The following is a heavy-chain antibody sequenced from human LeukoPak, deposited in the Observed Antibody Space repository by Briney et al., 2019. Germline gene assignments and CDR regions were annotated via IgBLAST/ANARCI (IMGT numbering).Heavy chain of an antibody. CDR3: ARAGNWFDP. CDR2: IYYSGST. J-gene: IGHJ5*02. CDR1: GGSISSYY. V-gene: IGHV4-59*01. D-gene: IGHD3-10*01. Sequence: SETLSLTCTVSGGSISSYYWSWIRRPPGKGLEWIGYIYYSGSTNYNPSLKSRVTISVDTSKNQFSLKLSSVTAADTAVYYCARAGNWFDPWGQGTLVTVSS.